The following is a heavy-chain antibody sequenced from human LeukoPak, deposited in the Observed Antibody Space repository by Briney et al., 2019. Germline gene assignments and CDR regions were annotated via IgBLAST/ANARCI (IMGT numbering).Heavy chain of an antibody. J-gene: IGHJ6*03. CDR3: ARDRITMVRGVIFPYYYYMDV. V-gene: IGHV4-4*07. CDR1: GGSISSYY. CDR2: IYTSGST. Sequence: SETLSLTCTVSGGSISSYYWSWIRQPAGKGLEWIGRIYTSGSTNYNPSLKSRVTMSVDTSKNQFSLKLSSVTAADTAVYYCARDRITMVRGVIFPYYYYMDVWGKGTTVTISS. D-gene: IGHD3-10*01.